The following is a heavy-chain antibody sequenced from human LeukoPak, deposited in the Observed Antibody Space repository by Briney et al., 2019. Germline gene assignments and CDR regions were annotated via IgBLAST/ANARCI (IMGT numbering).Heavy chain of an antibody. CDR2: INPNSGGT. V-gene: IGHV1-2*02. CDR1: GYTFTSYY. D-gene: IGHD3-3*01. CDR3: ARDRDSDYDFWSGYHSYYFDY. J-gene: IGHJ4*02. Sequence: GASVKVSCKASGYTFTSYYMHWVRQAPGQGLEWMGWINPNSGGTNYAQKFQGRVTMTRDTSISTAYMELSRLRSDDTAVYYCARDRDSDYDFWSGYHSYYFDYWGQGTLVTVSS.